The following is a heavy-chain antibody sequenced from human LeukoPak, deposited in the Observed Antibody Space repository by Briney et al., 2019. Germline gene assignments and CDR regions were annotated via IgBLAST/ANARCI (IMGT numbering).Heavy chain of an antibody. V-gene: IGHV3-13*01. Sequence: GGSLRLSCAASGFTFRNYDMHGVRQASGQGLEWVSGVDTAGDRSYPVSGKGRFTISRENAKKSLFLEMNNLTAGDAAVYYCARGGSLYDASYYYYLDVRGTGTRVTVSS. CDR2: VDTAGDR. CDR3: ARGGSLYDASYYYYLDV. J-gene: IGHJ6*03. CDR1: GFTFRNYD. D-gene: IGHD2/OR15-2a*01.